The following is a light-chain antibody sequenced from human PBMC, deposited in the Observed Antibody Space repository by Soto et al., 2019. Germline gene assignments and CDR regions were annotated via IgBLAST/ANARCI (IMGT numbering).Light chain of an antibody. CDR2: DAS. CDR1: QSVXSW. V-gene: IGKV1-5*01. Sequence: EIRVTNSASTLSASVGDRVTITCRASQSVXSWLAWYQQKPGRAPKFLXYDASSLESGVPSRLSGSGSGTEFTLTISNLQPDDFATYYCQQYDNYPLTFGGGTKVDIK. J-gene: IGKJ4*01. CDR3: QQYDNYPLT.